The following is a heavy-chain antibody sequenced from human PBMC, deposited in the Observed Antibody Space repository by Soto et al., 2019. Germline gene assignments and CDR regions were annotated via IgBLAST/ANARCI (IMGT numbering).Heavy chain of an antibody. J-gene: IGHJ6*01. CDR2: IWYDGSNK. Sequence: QVQLVESGGGVVQPGRSLRLSCAASGFTFSSYGMHWVRQAPGKGLEWVAVIWYDGSNKYYADSVKGRFTISRDNSKNTLYLQMNSLRAEDTAVYYCARDPGYCSSTSCYGNYYYYGMDVW. CDR3: ARDPGYCSSTSCYGNYYYYGMDV. CDR1: GFTFSSYG. D-gene: IGHD2-2*01. V-gene: IGHV3-33*01.